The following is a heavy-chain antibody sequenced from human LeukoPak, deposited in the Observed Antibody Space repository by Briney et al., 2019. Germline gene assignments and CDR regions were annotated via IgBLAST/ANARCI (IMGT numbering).Heavy chain of an antibody. D-gene: IGHD4-11*01. CDR1: GFIFSSFA. CDR2: ISYDGSNE. Sequence: AGGSLRLSCAASGFIFSSFAMHWVRQAPGKGLEWVAVISYDGSNENYADSVKGRFTSSRDNSKTMLYLQMNSLRAEDTAVYYCAREDTYIKGGAFDIWGQGTMVTVSS. CDR3: AREDTYIKGGAFDI. V-gene: IGHV3-30*04. J-gene: IGHJ3*02.